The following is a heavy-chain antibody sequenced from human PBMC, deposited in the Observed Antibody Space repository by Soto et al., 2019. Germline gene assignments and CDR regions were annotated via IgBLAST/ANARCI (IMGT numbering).Heavy chain of an antibody. D-gene: IGHD2-2*01. V-gene: IGHV3-23*01. Sequence: GGSLRLSCAASGFTFSSYAMSWFRQAPGKGLEWVSAISGSGGSTYYADSVKGRFTISRDNSKNTLYLQMNSLRAEDTAVYYCAKDSPGTSLALVAFDIWGQGTMVTVSS. CDR3: AKDSPGTSLALVAFDI. J-gene: IGHJ3*02. CDR1: GFTFSSYA. CDR2: ISGSGGST.